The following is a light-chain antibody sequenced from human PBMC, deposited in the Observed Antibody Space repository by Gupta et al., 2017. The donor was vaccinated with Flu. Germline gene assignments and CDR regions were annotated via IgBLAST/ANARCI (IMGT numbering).Light chain of an antibody. CDR3: QQSYNWPYT. CDR2: GAS. Sequence: PASLSVSAGERVTLSCRASEGIVNYVAWYQQHPGQSPRLLIYGASSRASGVPGRFSGSGSGTEFTLTISGLQAEDFATYYCQQSYNWPYTFGVGTKLDIK. CDR1: EGIVNY. J-gene: IGKJ2*01. V-gene: IGKV3-15*01.